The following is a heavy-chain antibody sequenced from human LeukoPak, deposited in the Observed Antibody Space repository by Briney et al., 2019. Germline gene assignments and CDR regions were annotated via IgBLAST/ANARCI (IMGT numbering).Heavy chain of an antibody. V-gene: IGHV3-53*01. Sequence: GGSLRLSCAASGFTVSSNYMSWVRQAPGKGLEWVSVIYSGGSTYYADSVKGRFTISRDNSKNTLYLQMNSLRAEDTAVYYCARVKTQTPSDAFDIWGQGTMVTVSS. CDR2: IYSGGST. CDR1: GFTVSSNY. J-gene: IGHJ3*02. CDR3: ARVKTQTPSDAFDI.